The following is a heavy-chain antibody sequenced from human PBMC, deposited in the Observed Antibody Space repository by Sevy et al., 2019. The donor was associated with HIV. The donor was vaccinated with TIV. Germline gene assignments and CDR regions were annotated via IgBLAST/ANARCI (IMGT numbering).Heavy chain of an antibody. J-gene: IGHJ4*02. CDR1: GFSFSNYG. CDR2: IWYDGSNK. Sequence: GGSLRLSCAASGFSFSNYGMHWVRQAPGKGLEWVAVIWYDGSNKYYADSVKGRFTISRDNSKNTLYLQMHSLRAEDTAVYYCARDGIVIVPAAVAVTGYFVYWGQGTLVTVSS. V-gene: IGHV3-33*01. D-gene: IGHD2-2*01. CDR3: ARDGIVIVPAAVAVTGYFVY.